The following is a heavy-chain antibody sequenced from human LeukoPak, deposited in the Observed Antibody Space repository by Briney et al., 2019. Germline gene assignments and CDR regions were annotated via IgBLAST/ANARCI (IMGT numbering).Heavy chain of an antibody. J-gene: IGHJ5*02. CDR1: GITCSSYW. CDR3: ARGYSRFDP. D-gene: IGHD6-13*01. Sequence: PGWLLRFSSAAAGITCSSYWMHWVRQAPRKRQGWCHLTNRDESSTRYGDSVKGRFTISRDNAKNTLYLQINSLRAEDTAVYYCARGYSRFDPWGQGTMVTVSS. CDR2: TNRDESST. V-gene: IGHV3-74*01.